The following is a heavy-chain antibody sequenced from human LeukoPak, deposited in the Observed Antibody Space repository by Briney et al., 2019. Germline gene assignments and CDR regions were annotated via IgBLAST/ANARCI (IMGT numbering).Heavy chain of an antibody. CDR1: GGTFSNYA. V-gene: IGHV1-69*05. CDR3: AGDGRYCSSSSCYANYYYYMDV. CDR2: IIPIFGTS. Sequence: GASVKVSCKASGGTFSNYAISWVRQAPGQGLEWMGGIIPIFGTSNYAQKFQGRVTITTDESTSTAYMELSSLRSEDTAVYYCAGDGRYCSSSSCYANYYYYMDVWGKGTTVTVSS. J-gene: IGHJ6*03. D-gene: IGHD2-2*01.